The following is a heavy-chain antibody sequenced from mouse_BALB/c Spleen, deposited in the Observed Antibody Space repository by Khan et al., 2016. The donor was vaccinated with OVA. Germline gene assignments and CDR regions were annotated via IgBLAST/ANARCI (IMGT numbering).Heavy chain of an antibody. J-gene: IGHJ1*01. V-gene: IGHV1-87*01. CDR2: IYPGDGDT. D-gene: IGHD2-3*01. CDR1: GYTFTSYW. Sequence: QVQLQQPGAELARPGASVKLSCKASGYTFTSYWMQWIKQRPGQGLEWIGAIYPGDGDTRYTQKFKGKATLTADKSSSTAYMQLSSLASEDSAVYYCARTGGPYAGYYGYFDVWGAGTTVTVSS. CDR3: ARTGGPYAGYYGYFDV.